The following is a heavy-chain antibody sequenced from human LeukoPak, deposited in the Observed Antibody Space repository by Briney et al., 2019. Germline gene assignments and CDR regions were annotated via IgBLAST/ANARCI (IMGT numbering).Heavy chain of an antibody. D-gene: IGHD6-13*01. CDR2: ISGSGGST. CDR3: AKSGYRAKGFDY. J-gene: IGHJ4*02. CDR1: GFTFSSYA. V-gene: IGHV3-23*01. Sequence: PRGSLRLSCAASGFTFSSYAMSWVRQAPGKGLEWVSAISGSGGSTYYADSVKGRFTISRDNSKNTLYLQMNSLRAEDTAVYYCAKSGYRAKGFDYWGQGTLVTVSS.